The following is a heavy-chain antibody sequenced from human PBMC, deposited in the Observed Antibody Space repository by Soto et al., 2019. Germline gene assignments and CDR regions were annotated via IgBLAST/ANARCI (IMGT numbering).Heavy chain of an antibody. D-gene: IGHD2-2*01. CDR1: GGTFSSYA. V-gene: IGHV1-69*01. CDR2: IIPISETT. Sequence: QVQLVQSGAELKKPGSSVKVSCKASGGTFSSYAISWVRQAPGQGLEGMGGIIPISETTNYAQKFQGRVTITADESKSTAYMELSSLRSEDTAVYYCARSQGSSTSLEIYYYYYYGMDVWGQGTTVTVSS. J-gene: IGHJ6*02. CDR3: ARSQGSSTSLEIYYYYYYGMDV.